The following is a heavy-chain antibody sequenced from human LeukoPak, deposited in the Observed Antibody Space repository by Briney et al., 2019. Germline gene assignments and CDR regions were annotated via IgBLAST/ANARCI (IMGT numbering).Heavy chain of an antibody. J-gene: IGHJ2*01. CDR2: IGTTGDT. D-gene: IGHD3-10*01. V-gene: IGHV3-13*04. CDR1: GLTFSSCD. CDR3: ARESAHYGRRYFDL. Sequence: GGSLRLSCAASGLTFSSCDMHWVRQPTGKGLEWVSGIGTTGDTYYPDSVKGRFIISRENAKSSLYLQMNSLRAGDTAVYYCARESAHYGRRYFDLWGRGTLVTVSS.